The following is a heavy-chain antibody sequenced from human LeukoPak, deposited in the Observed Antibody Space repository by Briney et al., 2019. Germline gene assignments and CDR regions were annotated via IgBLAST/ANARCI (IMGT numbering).Heavy chain of an antibody. D-gene: IGHD3-16*02. Sequence: GGSLRLSCAASGFTFSDYYMSWIRQAPGKGLEWVSYISSSGSTIYYADSVKGRFTISRDNAKNSLYLQMNSLRAEDTAVYYCAKDINDYVWGSYLSRGEFDYWGQGTLVTVSS. V-gene: IGHV3-11*01. CDR1: GFTFSDYY. CDR3: AKDINDYVWGSYLSRGEFDY. J-gene: IGHJ4*02. CDR2: ISSSGSTI.